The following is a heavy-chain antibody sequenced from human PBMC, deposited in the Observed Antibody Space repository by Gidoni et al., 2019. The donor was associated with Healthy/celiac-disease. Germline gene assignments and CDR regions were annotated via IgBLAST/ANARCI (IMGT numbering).Heavy chain of an antibody. CDR3: ARDLSIDYDTGLFDY. Sequence: QVQLQESRPGLVKPSQTLSLTCPVSGGSISRGGYYWRWIRQHPGKGLEWIGYIYYSGSTYYNPSLKSRVTISVDTSKNQFSLKLSSVTAADTAVYYCARDLSIDYDTGLFDYWGQGTLVTVSS. J-gene: IGHJ4*02. D-gene: IGHD3-22*01. CDR2: IYYSGST. CDR1: GGSISRGGYY. V-gene: IGHV4-31*03.